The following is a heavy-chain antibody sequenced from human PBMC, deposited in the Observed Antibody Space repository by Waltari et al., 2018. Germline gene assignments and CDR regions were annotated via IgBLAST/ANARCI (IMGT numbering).Heavy chain of an antibody. Sequence: QVQLVESGGGVVQPGKSLRLSCAGSGFGFSSFGIHWVRQAPGKGLEWVAIMWFDGMKIYYADSVKGRFTISRDNSRNTVYLQMNSLRPEDSGVYYCARCPDEYNYYYMEVWGRGTTVSVSS. CDR3: ARCPDEYNYYYMEV. CDR2: MWFDGMKI. V-gene: IGHV3-33*08. J-gene: IGHJ6*03. CDR1: GFGFSSFG.